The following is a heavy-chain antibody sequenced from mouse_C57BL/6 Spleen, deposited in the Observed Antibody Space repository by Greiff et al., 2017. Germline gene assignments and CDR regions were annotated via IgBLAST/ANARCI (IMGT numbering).Heavy chain of an antibody. CDR2: IDPSDSYT. Sequence: QVQLQQPGAELVMPGASVKLSCKASGYTFTSYWMHWVKQRPGQGLAWIGEIDPSDSYTNYNQKFKGKSTLTVDKSSSTAYMQLSSLTSEDSAVYYCAKGDGYYYAMDYWGQGTSVTVSS. CDR3: AKGDGYYYAMDY. CDR1: GYTFTSYW. D-gene: IGHD2-3*01. V-gene: IGHV1-69*01. J-gene: IGHJ4*01.